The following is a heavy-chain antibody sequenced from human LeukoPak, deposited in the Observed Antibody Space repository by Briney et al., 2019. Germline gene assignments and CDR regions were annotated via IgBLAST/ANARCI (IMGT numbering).Heavy chain of an antibody. J-gene: IGHJ4*02. CDR2: ISSRSATI. CDR3: ARDPLSSSSFDR. Sequence: PGGSLRLSCAASGFTFSSYSMNWIRQAPGKGVEWVSYISSRSATIYYADSVKGRFTISRDNAKNSLYLQMNSLRAEDTAVYYCARDPLSSSSFDRCGQGTLVTVSS. D-gene: IGHD6-13*01. CDR1: GFTFSSYS. V-gene: IGHV3-48*01.